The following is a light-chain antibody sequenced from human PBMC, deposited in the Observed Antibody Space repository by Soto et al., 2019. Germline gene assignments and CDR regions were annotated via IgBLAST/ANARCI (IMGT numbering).Light chain of an antibody. CDR1: GSNIGSHD. CDR3: LVWDDSLSSRV. Sequence: QSVLTQSPSASGTPGQRVTISCSGSGSNIGSHDVFWYQQLPGTAPKLLIYKNDQRPLGVPDRFSGSKSGTSASVAISGLRSEDEAAYYCLVWDDSLSSRVFGTGTKVTVL. CDR2: KND. V-gene: IGLV1-47*01. J-gene: IGLJ1*01.